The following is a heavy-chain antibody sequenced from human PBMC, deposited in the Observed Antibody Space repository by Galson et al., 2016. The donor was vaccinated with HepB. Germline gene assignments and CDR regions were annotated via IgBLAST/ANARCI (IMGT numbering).Heavy chain of an antibody. V-gene: IGHV3-43*01. CDR3: VKDTSSSSPGDYFDY. D-gene: IGHD6-6*01. J-gene: IGHJ4*02. CDR2: INWDGGSI. Sequence: SLRLSCAASGFTFDDYTMHWVRQAPGKGLEWVSLINWDGGSIHYADSVKGRFTISRDNSRNSLYLQMNSLRSEDTALYYCVKDTSSSSPGDYFDYWGQGTLVTVSS. CDR1: GFTFDDYT.